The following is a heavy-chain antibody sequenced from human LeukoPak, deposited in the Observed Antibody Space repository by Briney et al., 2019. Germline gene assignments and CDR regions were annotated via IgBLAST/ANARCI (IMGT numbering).Heavy chain of an antibody. J-gene: IGHJ3*02. CDR2: INPSGGST. Sequence: ASVKVSCKASGYTFTSYYMHWVRQAPGQGLEWMGIINPSGGSTSYAQKFQGRVTMTRDMSTSTVYMELSSLRSEDTAVYYCAIDWVDFWSGYYGSAFDIWGQGTMVTVSS. CDR1: GYTFTSYY. CDR3: AIDWVDFWSGYYGSAFDI. D-gene: IGHD3-3*01. V-gene: IGHV1-46*01.